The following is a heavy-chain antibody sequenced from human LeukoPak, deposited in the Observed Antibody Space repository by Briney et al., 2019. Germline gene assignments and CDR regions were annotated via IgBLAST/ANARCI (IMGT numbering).Heavy chain of an antibody. J-gene: IGHJ4*02. CDR1: GGSFSGYY. CDR3: ARRREAYGSGSYSY. D-gene: IGHD3-10*01. V-gene: IGHV4-34*01. Sequence: SETLSLTCAVYGGSFSGYYWSWIRQPPGKGLEWIGEINHSGSTNYNPSLKSRVTISVGTSKNQFSLKLSSVTAADTAVYYCARRREAYGSGSYSYWGQGTLVTVSS. CDR2: INHSGST.